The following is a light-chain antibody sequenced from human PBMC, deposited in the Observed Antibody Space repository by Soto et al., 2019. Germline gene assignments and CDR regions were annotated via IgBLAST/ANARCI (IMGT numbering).Light chain of an antibody. Sequence: DIQMTQSPSAMSASVGDRVTITCRASEGISYYLAWFQQKPGKVPKRLIYGATNLPSGVPSRFSGSGYGTEFTLTISSLQPEDSATYYCLHHNYYPPAFGQGTKVDIK. CDR1: EGISYY. V-gene: IGKV1-17*03. J-gene: IGKJ1*01. CDR2: GAT. CDR3: LHHNYYPPA.